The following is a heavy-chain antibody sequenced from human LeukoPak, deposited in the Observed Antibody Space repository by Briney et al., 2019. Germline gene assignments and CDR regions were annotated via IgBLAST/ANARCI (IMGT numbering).Heavy chain of an antibody. CDR1: GFNVSSNY. J-gene: IGHJ4*02. V-gene: IGHV3-53*01. Sequence: GGSLRLSCAASGFNVSSNYMSWVCQAPGKGLEWVSVIYSGGKTFYADPVKGRFTSSRDNSKNRLYLQMDSLRAEDTAVYYCARGLDYGSGSTVEGHWGQGTLVTVSS. CDR3: ARGLDYGSGSTVEGH. D-gene: IGHD3-10*01. CDR2: IYSGGKT.